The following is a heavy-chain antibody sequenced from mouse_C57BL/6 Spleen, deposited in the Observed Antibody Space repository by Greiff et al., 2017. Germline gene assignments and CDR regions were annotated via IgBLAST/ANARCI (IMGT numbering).Heavy chain of an antibody. CDR3: AREGRYYYAMDY. CDR1: GFTFSDYG. Sequence: EVMLVESGGGLVKPGGSLKLSCAASGFTFSDYGMHWVRQAPEKGLEWVAYISSGSSPIYYADTVKGRFTISRDNAKNTLFLQMTSLRSEDTAMYYCAREGRYYYAMDYWGQGTSVTVSS. CDR2: ISSGSSPI. J-gene: IGHJ4*01. V-gene: IGHV5-17*01.